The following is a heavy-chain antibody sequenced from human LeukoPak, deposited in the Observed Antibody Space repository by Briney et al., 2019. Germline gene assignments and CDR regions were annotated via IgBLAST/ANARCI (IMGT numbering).Heavy chain of an antibody. CDR2: INHSGST. CDR1: GGSFSGYY. CDR3: ARDIPLDAFDI. V-gene: IGHV4-34*01. J-gene: IGHJ3*02. Sequence: PSETLSLTCAVYGGSFSGYYWSWIRQPPGKGLEWIGEINHSGSTNYNPSLKSRVTMSVDTSKNQFSLKLSSVTAADTAVYYCARDIPLDAFDIWGQGTMVTVSS.